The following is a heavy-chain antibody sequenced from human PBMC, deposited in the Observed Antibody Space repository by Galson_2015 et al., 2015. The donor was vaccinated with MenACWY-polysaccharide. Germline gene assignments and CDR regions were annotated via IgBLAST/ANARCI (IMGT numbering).Heavy chain of an antibody. Sequence: SLRLSCAASGFTFSSYAMSWVRQAPGKGLEWVSAINGRGGSTYYADSVRGRFTISRDNSKNTLYLQMNSLRAEDTAIYYCAKDERSGWFGIFDYWGQGILVTVSS. J-gene: IGHJ4*02. CDR2: INGRGGST. CDR1: GFTFSSYA. V-gene: IGHV3-23*01. D-gene: IGHD6-19*01. CDR3: AKDERSGWFGIFDY.